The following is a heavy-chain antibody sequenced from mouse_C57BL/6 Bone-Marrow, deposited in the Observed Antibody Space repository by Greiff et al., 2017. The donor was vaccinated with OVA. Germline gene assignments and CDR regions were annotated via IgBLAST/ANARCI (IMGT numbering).Heavy chain of an antibody. CDR2: INPSSGYT. J-gene: IGHJ1*03. CDR1: GYTFTRYT. Sequence: QVQLQQSGAELARPGASVKMSCKASGYTFTRYTMHWVKQRPGQGLEWIGYINPSSGYTKYNQKFKDKATLTADKSSSTAYMQLSSLTSEDSAVYYCAKFYYRYFDVWGTGTTVTVSS. V-gene: IGHV1-4*01. CDR3: AKFYYRYFDV.